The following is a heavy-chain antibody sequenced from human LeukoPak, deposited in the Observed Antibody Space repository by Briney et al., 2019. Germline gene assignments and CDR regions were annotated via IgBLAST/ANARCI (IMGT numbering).Heavy chain of an antibody. J-gene: IGHJ4*02. V-gene: IGHV3-74*01. Sequence: PGGSLRLSCAASGFIFSSYWMHWVRHAPGKGLAWVSRINTDGSSTSYADSVKGRFTISRDNSKNTLYLQMNSLRAEDTGVYYCAKDLSSGSRRAYWGQGTLVTVSS. CDR3: AKDLSSGSRRAY. D-gene: IGHD6-19*01. CDR1: GFIFSSYW. CDR2: INTDGSST.